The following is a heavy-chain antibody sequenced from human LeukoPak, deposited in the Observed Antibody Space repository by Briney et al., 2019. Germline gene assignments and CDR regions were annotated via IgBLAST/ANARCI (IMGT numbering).Heavy chain of an antibody. CDR1: GCTFSSYA. J-gene: IGHJ6*02. Sequence: ASVKLSCKASGCTFSSYAISWVRQAPGQGLEWMGGIIPIIGTTNYAHKFQGRVTITADESTSTAYMELSSLRSEDTAVYYCARYFSVNYDILTGYPYRYYYYGMDVWGQGTTVTVSS. CDR3: ARYFSVNYDILTGYPYRYYYYGMDV. V-gene: IGHV1-69*13. D-gene: IGHD3-9*01. CDR2: IIPIIGTT.